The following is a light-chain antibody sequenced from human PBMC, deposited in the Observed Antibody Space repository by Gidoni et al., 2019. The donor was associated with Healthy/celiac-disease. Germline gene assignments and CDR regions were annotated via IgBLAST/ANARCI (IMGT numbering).Light chain of an antibody. CDR3: QQSYSTSWT. J-gene: IGKJ2*02. V-gene: IGKV1-39*01. CDR2: AAS. Sequence: IQMTQSPPSLSASVGDRVTITCRASQSISSYLNWYQQKPGKAPKLLIYAASSLQSGVPSRFSGSGSGTDFTLTISSLQPEDFATYYCQQSYSTSWTFGQGTKLEIK. CDR1: QSISSY.